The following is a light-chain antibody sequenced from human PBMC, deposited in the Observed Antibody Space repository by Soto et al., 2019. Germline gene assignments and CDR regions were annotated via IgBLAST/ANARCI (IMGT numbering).Light chain of an antibody. Sequence: QSLLTQPRSVSGSPGQSVTISCTGTSSDVGGYNYVSWYRQHPGKAPKLMIYDVSKRPSGVPDRFSGSKSGNTASLTISGLQAEDEADYYCCSYAGSYTWVFVTGTKLTVL. J-gene: IGLJ1*01. CDR3: CSYAGSYTWV. CDR1: SSDVGGYNY. CDR2: DVS. V-gene: IGLV2-11*01.